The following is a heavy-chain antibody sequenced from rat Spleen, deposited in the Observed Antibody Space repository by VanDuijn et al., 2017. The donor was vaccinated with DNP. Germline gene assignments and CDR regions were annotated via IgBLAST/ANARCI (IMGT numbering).Heavy chain of an antibody. CDR2: IIYEGSST. V-gene: IGHV5-22*01. D-gene: IGHD1-11*01. CDR3: ARDNYGVYY. J-gene: IGHJ2*01. Sequence: EVQLVESGGGSVQPGRSLRLSCAASGFTFSDYYMAWVRQAPKKGLEWVASIIYEGSSTYYRDSVKGRFRISRDNTRNTLDLQMNSLRSEDTATYFCARDNYGVYYCGQGVTVTVSS. CDR1: GFTFSDYY.